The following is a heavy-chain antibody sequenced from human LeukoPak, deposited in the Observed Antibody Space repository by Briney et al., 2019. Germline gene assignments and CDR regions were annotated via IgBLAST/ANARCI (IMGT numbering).Heavy chain of an antibody. V-gene: IGHV3-23*01. Sequence: GGSLRLSCAASGFIFSTYGMSWVRQAPGKGLEWVSSISDSGSSTYYADSVKGRFTISRDNAKNTLYLQMNSQRAEDTAVYYCAPLSVAGREFDYWGQGTLVTVSS. J-gene: IGHJ4*02. CDR3: APLSVAGREFDY. D-gene: IGHD6-19*01. CDR1: GFIFSTYG. CDR2: ISDSGSST.